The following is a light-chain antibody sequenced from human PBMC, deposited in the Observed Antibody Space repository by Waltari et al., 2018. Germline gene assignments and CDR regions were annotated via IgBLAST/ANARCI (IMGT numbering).Light chain of an antibody. Sequence: SALTQPDSVSGSPGQSITISCSGISSDSGGYEYVSWYQQHPGKAPKDIIYDVNNRPAGVSNRFSGSKSGSSASLTISGLQAEDEADYYCSSFTSSTTGIFGGGTKVTVL. J-gene: IGLJ2*01. CDR3: SSFTSSTTGI. CDR1: SSDSGGYEY. V-gene: IGLV2-14*03. CDR2: DVN.